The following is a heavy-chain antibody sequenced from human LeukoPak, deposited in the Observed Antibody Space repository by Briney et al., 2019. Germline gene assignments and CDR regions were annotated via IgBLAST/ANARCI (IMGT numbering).Heavy chain of an antibody. CDR2: INGGNGYT. J-gene: IGHJ4*02. CDR1: GYSFTSNA. Sequence: ASVKVSCKASGYSFTSNAIQWVRQAPGQRLEWMGWINGGNGYTKYSQKFQGRVTLTRDRSASTAYMELSSLRSEDTALYYCAISMRHESSVYWEIRLDYWGQGTLVTVSS. D-gene: IGHD3-22*01. CDR3: AISMRHESSVYWEIRLDY. V-gene: IGHV1-3*01.